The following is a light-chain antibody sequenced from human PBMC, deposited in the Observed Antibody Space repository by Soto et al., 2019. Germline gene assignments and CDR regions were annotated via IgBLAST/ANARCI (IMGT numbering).Light chain of an antibody. Sequence: QSVLTQPPSASGSPGQSVTISCTGTSSDVGGYDYVSWYQQRPGKAPKLLIHEVTKRPSAVPDRFSGSKSGNTASLTVSGLQAEDEADYYCGSYAGRTIYVFGTGTKVTV. CDR1: SSDVGGYDY. CDR3: GSYAGRTIYV. J-gene: IGLJ1*01. V-gene: IGLV2-8*01. CDR2: EVT.